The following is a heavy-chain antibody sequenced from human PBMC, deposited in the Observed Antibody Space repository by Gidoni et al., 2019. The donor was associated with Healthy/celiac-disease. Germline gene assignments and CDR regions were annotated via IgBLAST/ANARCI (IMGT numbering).Heavy chain of an antibody. V-gene: IGHV1-18*01. CDR3: ARDRDYDFWSGPLASDAFDI. CDR2: ISAYNGNT. J-gene: IGHJ3*02. D-gene: IGHD3-3*01. Sequence: QVQLVQSGAEVKKPGASVKVSCKASGYTFTSYGISWVRQAPGQGLEWMGWISAYNGNTNYAQKLQGRVTMTTDTSTSTAYMELRSLRSDDTAVYYCARDRDYDFWSGPLASDAFDIWGQGTMVTVSS. CDR1: GYTFTSYG.